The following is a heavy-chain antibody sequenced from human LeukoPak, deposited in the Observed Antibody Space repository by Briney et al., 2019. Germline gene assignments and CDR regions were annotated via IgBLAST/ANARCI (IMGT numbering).Heavy chain of an antibody. CDR1: GDSISTRSYY. CDR3: ASSSGYSFWFDY. CDR2: IYYNGIT. D-gene: IGHD3-22*01. J-gene: IGHJ5*01. V-gene: IGHV4-39*02. Sequence: SETLSLSCTVSGDSISTRSYYWGWIRQPPGKGLEWIGSIYYNGITYYNPSLKSRVTISVDTSKNHFSLKLTSVTAADTAVYYCASSSGYSFWFDYWGQGTLVTVSS.